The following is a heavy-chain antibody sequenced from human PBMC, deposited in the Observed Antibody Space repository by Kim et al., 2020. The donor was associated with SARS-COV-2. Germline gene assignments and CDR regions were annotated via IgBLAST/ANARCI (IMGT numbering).Heavy chain of an antibody. CDR3: AKDLGGYYGSGSYLSP. CDR2: ISYDGSNK. Sequence: GGSLRLSCAASGFTFSSYGMHWVRQAPGKGLEWVAVISYDGSNKYYADSVKGRFTISRDNSNNTLYLQMNSLRAEDTAVYYCAKDLGGYYGSGSYLSPWGQGTLVTVSS. J-gene: IGHJ5*02. V-gene: IGHV3-30*18. CDR1: GFTFSSYG. D-gene: IGHD3-10*01.